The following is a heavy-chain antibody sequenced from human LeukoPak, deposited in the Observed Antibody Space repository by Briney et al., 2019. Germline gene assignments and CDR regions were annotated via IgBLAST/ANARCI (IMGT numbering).Heavy chain of an antibody. D-gene: IGHD1-14*01. CDR3: ARSSNQRGIALGWFDP. Sequence: GASVKVSCKASGYTFTGYYMHWVRQAPGQGLEWMGWINPNSGGTNYAQKFQGRVTMSRDTSISTAYMELSRLRSDDTAVYYCARSSNQRGIALGWFDPWGQGTLVTVSS. CDR1: GYTFTGYY. V-gene: IGHV1-2*02. CDR2: INPNSGGT. J-gene: IGHJ5*02.